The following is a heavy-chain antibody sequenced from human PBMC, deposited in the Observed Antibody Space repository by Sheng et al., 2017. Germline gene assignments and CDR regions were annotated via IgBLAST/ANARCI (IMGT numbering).Heavy chain of an antibody. CDR2: IYYSGST. J-gene: IGHJ4*02. CDR1: GGSISSSSYY. D-gene: IGHD3-9*01. V-gene: IGHV4-39*07. CDR3: ARELGYDILTGYPLDY. Sequence: QLQLQESGPGLVMPSETLSLTCTVSGGSISSSSYYWGWIRQPPGKGLEWIGSIYYSGSTYYNPSLKSRVTISVDTSKNQFSLKLSSVTAADTAVYYCARELGYDILTGYPLDYWGQGTLVTVSS.